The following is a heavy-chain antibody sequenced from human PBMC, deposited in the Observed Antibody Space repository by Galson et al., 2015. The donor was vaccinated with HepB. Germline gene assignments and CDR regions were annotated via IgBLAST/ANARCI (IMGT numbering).Heavy chain of an antibody. V-gene: IGHV3-9*01. CDR2: ITWNGSSI. CDR3: AKDVQVIPGIAVAGTMYNYYVMDV. CDR1: GFSFDDYA. J-gene: IGHJ6*02. Sequence: SLRLSCAASGFSFDDYAMHWVRQAPGKGLEWVSGITWNGSSIGYADSVRGRFTISRDNAKNSLYLQMNSLRAEDTALYYCAKDVQVIPGIAVAGTMYNYYVMDVWGQGTTVTVSS. D-gene: IGHD6-19*01.